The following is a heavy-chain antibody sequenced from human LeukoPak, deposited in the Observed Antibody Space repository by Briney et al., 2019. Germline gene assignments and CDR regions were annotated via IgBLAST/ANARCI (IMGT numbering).Heavy chain of an antibody. CDR2: LSTSGDIM. D-gene: IGHD4-23*01. CDR3: ARGHYGGNPADAFDI. CDR1: GFIFSDYY. V-gene: IGHV3-11*01. J-gene: IGHJ3*02. Sequence: GGSLRLSCAASGFIFSDYYMSWIRQAPGKGLEWVSYLSTSGDIMYYAGSVKGRFTISRDNAKNSLYLEMDGLRAEDTAVYYCARGHYGGNPADAFDIWGQGTMVTAS.